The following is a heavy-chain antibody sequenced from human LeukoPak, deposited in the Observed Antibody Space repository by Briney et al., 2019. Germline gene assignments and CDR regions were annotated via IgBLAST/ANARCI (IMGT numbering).Heavy chain of an antibody. J-gene: IGHJ4*02. D-gene: IGHD4-23*01. CDR3: ARAYGGNSGIY. CDR2: ISSSSTI. CDR1: GFTFSSYS. V-gene: IGHV3-48*04. Sequence: SGGSLRLSCAASGFTFSSYSVNWVRQAPGKGLEWVSYISSSSTIYYADSVKGRFTISRDNAKNSLYLQMNSLRAEDTAVYYCARAYGGNSGIYWGQGTLVTVSS.